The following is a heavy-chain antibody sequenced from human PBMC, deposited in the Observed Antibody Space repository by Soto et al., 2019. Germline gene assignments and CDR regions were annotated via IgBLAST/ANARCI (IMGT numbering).Heavy chain of an antibody. CDR3: ARDRYGDYASDV. Sequence: EVQLVESGGGLVQPGASLRHSCAASGFTFNRHSMNWVRQAPGKGLEWVSYISSSSSTIYYADSVKGRFTISRDNAMNSLYLQMNSLRDEDTAVYYCARDRYGDYASDVWGQGTTVTVSS. D-gene: IGHD4-17*01. V-gene: IGHV3-48*02. CDR2: ISSSSSTI. CDR1: GFTFNRHS. J-gene: IGHJ6*02.